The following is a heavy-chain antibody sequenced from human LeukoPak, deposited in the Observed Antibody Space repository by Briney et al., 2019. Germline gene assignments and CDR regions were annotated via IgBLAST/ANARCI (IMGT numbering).Heavy chain of an antibody. Sequence: GGSLRLSCAASGFTFSSYWMRWVRQAPGKGLVWVSRINSDGSSTSYADSVKGRFTISRDNSKNTLHLQMNSLRAEDTAVYYCAKHSWYYYMDVWGKGTTVTVSS. CDR2: INSDGSST. V-gene: IGHV3-74*01. CDR1: GFTFSSYW. CDR3: AKHSWYYYMDV. J-gene: IGHJ6*03. D-gene: IGHD2-15*01.